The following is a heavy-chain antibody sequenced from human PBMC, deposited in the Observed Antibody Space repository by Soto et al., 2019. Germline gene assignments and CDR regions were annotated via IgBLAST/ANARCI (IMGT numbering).Heavy chain of an antibody. CDR1: GFTFSSYG. D-gene: IGHD3-22*01. CDR3: ARGTAGIVGDY. V-gene: IGHV3-33*01. Sequence: QVQLVESGGGVVQPGRSLRLSCAASGFTFSSYGMHWVSQAPGKGLEWVAVIWYDGSNKYYADSVKGRFTISRDNSKNTLYLQMNSLRAEDTAVYYCARGTAGIVGDYWGQGTLVTVSS. CDR2: IWYDGSNK. J-gene: IGHJ4*02.